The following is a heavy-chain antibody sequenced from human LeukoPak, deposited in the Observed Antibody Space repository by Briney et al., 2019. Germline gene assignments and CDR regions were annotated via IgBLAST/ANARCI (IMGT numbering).Heavy chain of an antibody. CDR1: GGSISSSSYY. J-gene: IGHJ4*02. CDR2: IYYSGST. CDR3: ARHTYYYGSGDY. Sequence: ETLSLTCTVSGGSISSSSYYWGLIRQPPGKGLEWIGSIYYSGSTNYNPSLKSRVTISVDTSKNQFSLKLSSVTAADTAVYYCARHTYYYGSGDYWGQGTLVTVSS. D-gene: IGHD3-10*01. V-gene: IGHV4-39*07.